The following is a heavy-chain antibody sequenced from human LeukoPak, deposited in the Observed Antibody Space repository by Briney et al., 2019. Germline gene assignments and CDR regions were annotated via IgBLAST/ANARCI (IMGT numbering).Heavy chain of an antibody. CDR3: ARNESLGVFWSVYFDALDI. CDR1: GFTFSSYW. D-gene: IGHD3-3*01. J-gene: IGHJ3*02. V-gene: IGHV3-7*01. Sequence: GGSLRLSCAVSGFTFSSYWMTWVRLAPGKGLEWVANIKQDGSEKYYVDSVKGRFTISRDNAKNSLYLQLNSLRAEDTAVYYCARNESLGVFWSVYFDALDIGGKGKMVTVSS. CDR2: IKQDGSEK.